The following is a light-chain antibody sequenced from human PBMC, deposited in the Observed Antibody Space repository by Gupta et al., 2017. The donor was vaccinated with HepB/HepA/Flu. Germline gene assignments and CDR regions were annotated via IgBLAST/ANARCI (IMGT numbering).Light chain of an antibody. J-gene: IGKJ3*01. CDR1: QSRLESDDGNTY. Sequence: DSVITQTPLFLPGTPREPASTSCRSSQSRLESDDGNTYLDWYLQKPGQAPQLLIPTVSSRASGVPDRFSGSGSGTDFTLKITRVEAEDVGVYYCMQRREFPLTFGPGTKVDLK. CDR3: MQRREFPLT. V-gene: IGKV2-40*01. CDR2: TVS.